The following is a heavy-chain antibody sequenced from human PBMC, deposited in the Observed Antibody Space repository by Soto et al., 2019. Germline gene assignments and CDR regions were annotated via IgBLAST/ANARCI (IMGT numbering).Heavy chain of an antibody. CDR1: GFTFSSYS. CDR3: ARGRVVVVPAAIWFDP. CDR2: ISSSSSTI. Sequence: GGSLRLSCAASGFTFSSYSMNWVRQAPGKGLEWVSYISSSSSTIYYADSVKGRFTISRDNAKNSLYLQMNSLRAEDTAVYYCARGRVVVVPAAIWFDPWGQGTLVTVSS. J-gene: IGHJ5*02. D-gene: IGHD2-2*01. V-gene: IGHV3-48*01.